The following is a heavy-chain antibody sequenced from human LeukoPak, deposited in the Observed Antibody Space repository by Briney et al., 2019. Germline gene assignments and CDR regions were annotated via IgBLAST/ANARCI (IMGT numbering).Heavy chain of an antibody. CDR3: ARGYSFTGFDY. CDR1: GGSFSGYY. D-gene: IGHD3-9*01. Sequence: SETLSLTCAVYGGSFSGYYWSWIRQPPGKGLEWIGEINHSGSTNYNPSLKSRVTISVDTSKNQFSLKLSSVTAADTAVYYCARGYSFTGFDYWGQGTLVTVSS. V-gene: IGHV4-34*01. J-gene: IGHJ4*02. CDR2: INHSGST.